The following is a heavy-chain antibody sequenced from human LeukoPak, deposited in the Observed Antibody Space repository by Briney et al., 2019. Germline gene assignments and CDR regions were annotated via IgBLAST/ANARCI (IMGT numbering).Heavy chain of an antibody. Sequence: ASVKVSCKASGYTFTSYAMNWVRQAPGQGLEWMGWINTDTGNPTYAQGFTGRFVFSLDTSVSTAYLQISSLKAEDTAVYYCATQYYDSSGYYPAVWGQGTLVTVSS. D-gene: IGHD3-22*01. CDR1: GYTFTSYA. V-gene: IGHV7-4-1*02. CDR3: ATQYYDSSGYYPAV. J-gene: IGHJ4*01. CDR2: INTDTGNP.